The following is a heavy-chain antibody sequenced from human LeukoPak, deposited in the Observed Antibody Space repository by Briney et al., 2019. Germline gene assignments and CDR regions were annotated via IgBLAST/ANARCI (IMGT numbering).Heavy chain of an antibody. V-gene: IGHV3-23*01. J-gene: IGHJ3*02. CDR2: ISASGGDT. CDR3: AREGGDITMVRGVIRGNDAFDI. D-gene: IGHD3-10*01. CDR1: GLTFSSYS. Sequence: GGSLRLSCVVSGLTFSSYSMSWVRQAPGKGLDWVSGISASGGDTWYPDSVKGRFTISRDNSKNTLYLQMNSLRAEDTAVYYCAREGGDITMVRGVIRGNDAFDIWGQGTMVTVSS.